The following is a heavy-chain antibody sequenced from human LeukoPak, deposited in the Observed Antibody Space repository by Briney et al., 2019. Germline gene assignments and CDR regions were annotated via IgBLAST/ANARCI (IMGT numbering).Heavy chain of an antibody. D-gene: IGHD3-10*01. CDR2: IKQDGSEK. V-gene: IGHV3-7*01. J-gene: IGHJ4*02. CDR1: GFTFSSYW. Sequence: GGSLRLSCAASGFTFSSYWMSWVRQAPGKGLEWVADIKQDGSEKYYVDSVKGRFTISRDNAKNSLYLQMNSLRAEDTAVYYCARSRSGNLYYFDYWGQGTLVTVSS. CDR3: ARSRSGNLYYFDY.